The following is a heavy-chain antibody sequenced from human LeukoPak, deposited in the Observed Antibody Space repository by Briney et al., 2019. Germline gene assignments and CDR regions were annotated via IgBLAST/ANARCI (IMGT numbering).Heavy chain of an antibody. V-gene: IGHV4-4*07. CDR3: ARGGTFWDS. CDR1: GGSISSYY. D-gene: IGHD3-3*01. J-gene: IGHJ4*02. CDR2: FYSGGGT. Sequence: SETLSLTCTVSGGSISSYYWSWIRQPAGKGLEWIGRFYSGGGTDYNPSLKSRVTMSVDTSKNQFSLKLNSVTAADTAVYYCARGGTFWDSWGQGTLVTVSS.